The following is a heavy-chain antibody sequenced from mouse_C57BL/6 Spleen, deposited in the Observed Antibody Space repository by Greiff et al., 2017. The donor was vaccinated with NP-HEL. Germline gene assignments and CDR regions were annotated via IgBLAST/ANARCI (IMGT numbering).Heavy chain of an antibody. D-gene: IGHD3-2*02. CDR1: GYTFTDYY. CDR3: ARRQLRLREENYAMDY. V-gene: IGHV1-19*01. J-gene: IGHJ4*01. Sequence: VQLKESGPVLVKPGASVKMSCKASGYTFTDYYMNWVKQSHGKSLEWIGVINPYNGGTSYNQKFKGKATLTVDKSSSTAYMELNSLTSEDSAVYYCARRQLRLREENYAMDYWGQGTSVTVSS. CDR2: INPYNGGT.